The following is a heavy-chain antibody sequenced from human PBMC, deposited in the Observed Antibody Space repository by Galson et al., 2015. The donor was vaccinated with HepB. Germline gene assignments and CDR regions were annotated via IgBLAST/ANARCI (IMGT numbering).Heavy chain of an antibody. D-gene: IGHD1-26*01. CDR1: GGTFSTYV. V-gene: IGHV1-69*13. J-gene: IGHJ6*03. CDR2: IIPIFGTA. Sequence: SVKVSCKASGGTFSTYVISWLRQAPGQGPEWMGGIIPIFGTAKYAQKFQGRVTITADESTDTSYMELSSLRSEDTAMYYCAISRGNWKYYYYMEFWGRGTTVTVSS. CDR3: AISRGNWKYYYYMEF.